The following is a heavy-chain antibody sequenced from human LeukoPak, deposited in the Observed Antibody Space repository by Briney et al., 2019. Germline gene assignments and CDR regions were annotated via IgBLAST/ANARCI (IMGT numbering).Heavy chain of an antibody. CDR1: GFSFRSFG. CDR3: ARDGGSYLDY. D-gene: IGHD1-26*01. V-gene: IGHV3-30*02. Sequence: GGSLRLSCAASGFSFRSFGMHWVRQAPGKGLEWVALIRFDGSNKYYADSVKGRFTISRDNSKNTLYLQMNSLRAEDTAVYYCARDGGSYLDYWGQGTLVTVSS. J-gene: IGHJ4*02. CDR2: IRFDGSNK.